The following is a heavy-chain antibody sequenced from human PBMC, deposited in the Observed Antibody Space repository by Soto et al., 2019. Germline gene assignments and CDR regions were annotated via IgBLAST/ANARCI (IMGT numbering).Heavy chain of an antibody. Sequence: PGGSLRLSCAASGFTFSSYGMHWVRQAPGKGLEWVAVISYDGSNKYYADSVKGRFTISRDNSKNTLYLQMNSLRAEDTAVYYCAKDLVGYVLTSYYYFGMDVWGQGTTVTVSS. CDR1: GFTFSSYG. D-gene: IGHD6-13*01. J-gene: IGHJ6*02. V-gene: IGHV3-30*18. CDR2: ISYDGSNK. CDR3: AKDLVGYVLTSYYYFGMDV.